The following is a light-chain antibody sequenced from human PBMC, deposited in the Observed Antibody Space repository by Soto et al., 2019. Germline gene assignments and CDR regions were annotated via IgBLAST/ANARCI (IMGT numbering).Light chain of an antibody. V-gene: IGKV1-5*03. CDR2: KAS. J-gene: IGKJ1*01. Sequence: DIQMTQSPSTLSASVGDRVTITCRASQSINNNLAWYQQKPGKAPKLLIYKASSLESGVPSRFSGSGSGTEVTLTISSLQPDDFATYYCQHYNSYPWTFGQGTKVEIK. CDR1: QSINNN. CDR3: QHYNSYPWT.